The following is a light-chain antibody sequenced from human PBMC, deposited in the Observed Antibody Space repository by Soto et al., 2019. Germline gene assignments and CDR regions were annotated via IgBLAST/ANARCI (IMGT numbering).Light chain of an antibody. Sequence: AIQMTQSPSSLSASVGYRVTITCLASQGIRNDLGWYQQKPGKAPKLLIYAASSLQSGVPSRFSGSGSGTDFTLTISSLQPEDFATYYCLQDYNYPRTFGQGTKVDIK. CDR3: LQDYNYPRT. CDR2: AAS. CDR1: QGIRND. J-gene: IGKJ1*01. V-gene: IGKV1-6*01.